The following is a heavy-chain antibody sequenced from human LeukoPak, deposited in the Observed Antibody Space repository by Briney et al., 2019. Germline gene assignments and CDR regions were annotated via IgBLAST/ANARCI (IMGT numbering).Heavy chain of an antibody. CDR3: ARGDSSGWRYYYYGMDV. CDR1: GFTVSSNY. J-gene: IGHJ6*02. Sequence: PGGSLRLSCAASGFTVSSNYMSWVRQAPGKGLEWVSVIYSGGSTYYADSVKGRFTISRDNSKNTLYLQMNSLRAEDTAVYYCARGDSSGWRYYYYGMDVWGQGTTVTVSS. D-gene: IGHD6-19*01. CDR2: IYSGGST. V-gene: IGHV3-66*01.